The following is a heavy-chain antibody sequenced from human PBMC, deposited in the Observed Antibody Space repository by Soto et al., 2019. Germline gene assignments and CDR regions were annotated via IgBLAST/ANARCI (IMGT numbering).Heavy chain of an antibody. Sequence: GGSLRLSCAASGFTVSSNYMSWVRQAPGKGLEWVSVIYSGGSTYYADSVKGRFTISRDNSKNTLYLQMNSLRAEDTAVYYCARGTKRITIFGVVIPLGGFDPWGQGTLVTVSS. J-gene: IGHJ5*02. V-gene: IGHV3-66*01. CDR1: GFTVSSNY. D-gene: IGHD3-3*01. CDR3: ARGTKRITIFGVVIPLGGFDP. CDR2: IYSGGST.